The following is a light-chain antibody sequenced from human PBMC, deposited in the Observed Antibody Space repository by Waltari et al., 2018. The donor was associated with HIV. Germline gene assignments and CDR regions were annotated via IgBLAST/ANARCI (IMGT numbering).Light chain of an antibody. CDR1: QSVLFSSNNKNY. CDR3: QQYYTTSLFT. V-gene: IGKV4-1*01. Sequence: DIVMTQSPDSLAVSLGERATINCKSSQSVLFSSNNKNYLAWYQQKPGQPPKLLIYWASTRESGVPDRFSGGGSGTDFTLTISSLQTEDVAVYDCQQYYTTSLFTFGPGTKVDIK. CDR2: WAS. J-gene: IGKJ3*01.